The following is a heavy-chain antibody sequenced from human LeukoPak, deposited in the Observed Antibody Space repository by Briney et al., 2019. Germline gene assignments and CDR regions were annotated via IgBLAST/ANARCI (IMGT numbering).Heavy chain of an antibody. CDR1: GGSISSYY. V-gene: IGHV4-59*05. Sequence: PSETLSLTCTVSGGSISSYYWSWIRQPPGKGLEWIGSIYYSGSTYYNPSLKSRVTISVDTSKNQFSLKLSSVTAADTAVYYCARHWGTTVTTIDYWGQGTLVTVSS. CDR2: IYYSGST. D-gene: IGHD4-17*01. CDR3: ARHWGTTVTTIDY. J-gene: IGHJ4*02.